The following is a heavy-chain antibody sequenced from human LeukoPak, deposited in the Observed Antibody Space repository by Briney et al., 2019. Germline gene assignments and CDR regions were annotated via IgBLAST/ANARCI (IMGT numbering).Heavy chain of an antibody. CDR3: AKDSSIHWYFDL. J-gene: IGHJ2*01. Sequence: GRSLRLSCAASGFTFSSYGMHWVRQAPGKGLEWVAFIRYDGSNKYYADSVKGRFTISRDTSKNTLYLQMNSLRAEDTAVYYCAKDSSIHWYFDLWGRGTLVTVSS. CDR1: GFTFSSYG. D-gene: IGHD6-6*01. CDR2: IRYDGSNK. V-gene: IGHV3-30*02.